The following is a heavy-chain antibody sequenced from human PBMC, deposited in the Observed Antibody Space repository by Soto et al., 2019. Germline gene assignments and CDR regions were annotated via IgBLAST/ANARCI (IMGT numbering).Heavy chain of an antibody. D-gene: IGHD5-18*01. Sequence: PGGSLRLSCAASGFTFSSYGMHWVRQAPGKGLEWVAVISYDGSNKYYADSVKGRFTISRDNSKNTLYLQMNSLRAEDTAVYYCARSLGDTNYDYWGQGTLVTVSS. CDR1: GFTFSSYG. V-gene: IGHV3-30*03. CDR2: ISYDGSNK. J-gene: IGHJ4*02. CDR3: ARSLGDTNYDY.